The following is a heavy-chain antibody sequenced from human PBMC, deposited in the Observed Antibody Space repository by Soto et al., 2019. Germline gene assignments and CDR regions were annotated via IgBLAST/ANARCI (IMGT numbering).Heavy chain of an antibody. Sequence: SGPTLVNPTQTLTLTCTFSGFALTSSGVGVGWIRQPPGKALEWLALIYWDDDRRYSPSLESRLTITKDTSKNQVVLTMTNMDPVDTATYYCARGLATAGSRWFDPWGQGTLVTVSS. V-gene: IGHV2-5*02. D-gene: IGHD6-13*01. CDR2: IYWDDDR. CDR3: ARGLATAGSRWFDP. J-gene: IGHJ5*02. CDR1: GFALTSSGVG.